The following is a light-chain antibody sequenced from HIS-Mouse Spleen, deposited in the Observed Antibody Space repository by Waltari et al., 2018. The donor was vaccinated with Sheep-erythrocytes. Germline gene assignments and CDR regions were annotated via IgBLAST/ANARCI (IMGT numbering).Light chain of an antibody. CDR1: NLGSKS. CDR3: QVWDSSSDHPYV. CDR2: DDS. Sequence: SYVLTQPPSVSVAPGQTARITCGGNNLGSKSVHWYQQEPGQAPGLVVYDDSDRPSGIPERFSGSNSGNTATLTISRVEAGDEADYYCQVWDSSSDHPYVFGTGTKVTVL. V-gene: IGLV3-21*02. J-gene: IGLJ1*01.